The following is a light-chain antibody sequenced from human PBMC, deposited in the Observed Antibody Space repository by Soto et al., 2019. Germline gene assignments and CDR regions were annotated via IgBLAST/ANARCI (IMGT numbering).Light chain of an antibody. J-gene: IGKJ1*01. CDR1: QSIRSHY. Sequence: EIVLTQSPGTLSLSPGERATLSCRASQSIRSHYLAWYQQKPGQAPTLLISGAHNRAPGIPDRFSGSESGTDFTLRISRLEPEDFAVYYCQQYGSSVTFGQGTKVEIK. CDR3: QQYGSSVT. V-gene: IGKV3-20*01. CDR2: GAH.